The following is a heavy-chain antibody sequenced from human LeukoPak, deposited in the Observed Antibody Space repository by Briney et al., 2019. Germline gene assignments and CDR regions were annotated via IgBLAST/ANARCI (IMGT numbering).Heavy chain of an antibody. V-gene: IGHV1-18*04. Sequence: ASVKVSRKASGYTFTSYGISWVRQAPGQGLEWMGWISAYNGNTNYAQKLQGRVTMTTDTSTSTAYMELRSLRSDDTAVYYCAREGYYDILTAADYWGQGTLVTVSS. CDR3: AREGYYDILTAADY. CDR2: ISAYNGNT. J-gene: IGHJ4*02. D-gene: IGHD3-9*01. CDR1: GYTFTSYG.